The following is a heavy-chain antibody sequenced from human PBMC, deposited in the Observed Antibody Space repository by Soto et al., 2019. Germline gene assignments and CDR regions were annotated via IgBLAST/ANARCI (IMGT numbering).Heavy chain of an antibody. CDR1: GGSFNRHT. CDR2: IIPIFCTA. Sequence: QVQLVQSGAEVRKPGSSVRVSCKASGGSFNRHTISWVRQAPGQGREWMGGIIPIFCTANHGQKFQGRVTIIAEESTSTVYMELSSLRSDDTAIYYCARGWGYDSTDYYYAYWGQGTLVIVSS. CDR3: ARGWGYDSTDYYYAY. D-gene: IGHD3-22*01. V-gene: IGHV1-69*01. J-gene: IGHJ4*02.